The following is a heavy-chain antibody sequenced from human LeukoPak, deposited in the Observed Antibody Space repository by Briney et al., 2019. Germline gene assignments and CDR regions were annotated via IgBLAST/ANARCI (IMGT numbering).Heavy chain of an antibody. J-gene: IGHJ4*02. Sequence: GGSLRLPCAASGFTFSDYYMSWIRQAPGKGLEWVSYISSSGSTIYYVDSVKGRFTISRDNAKNSLYLQMNSLRDEDTAVYYCAPRGLYYYGSGSLGYWGQGTLVTVSS. V-gene: IGHV3-11*04. D-gene: IGHD3-10*01. CDR2: ISSSGSTI. CDR1: GFTFSDYY. CDR3: APRGLYYYGSGSLGY.